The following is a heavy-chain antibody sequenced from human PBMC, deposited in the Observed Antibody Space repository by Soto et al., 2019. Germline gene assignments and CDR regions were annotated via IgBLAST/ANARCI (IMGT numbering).Heavy chain of an antibody. CDR3: ARDVEMTTSGDAFDI. Sequence: EVQLVESGGGLVQPGGSLRLSCAASGFTFSSYWMHWVRQAPGEGLVWVSRIKNDGTRTNYADSVKGRFTASRDNAKNTLYLQMNSLRAEETAVYYCARDVEMTTSGDAFDIWGQGTMVTVSS. CDR2: IKNDGTRT. D-gene: IGHD2-21*02. J-gene: IGHJ3*02. V-gene: IGHV3-74*01. CDR1: GFTFSSYW.